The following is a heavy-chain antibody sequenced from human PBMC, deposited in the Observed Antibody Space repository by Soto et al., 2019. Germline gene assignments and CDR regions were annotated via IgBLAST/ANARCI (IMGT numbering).Heavy chain of an antibody. CDR3: ARSTVGKYYYDSSGYFDY. V-gene: IGHV1-3*01. CDR1: GYTFTSYA. J-gene: IGHJ4*02. Sequence: ASVKVSCKASGYTFTSYAMHWVRQAPGQRLEWMGWINAGNGNTKYSQKFQGRVTITRDTSASTAYMELSSLRSEDTAVYYCARSTVGKYYYDSSGYFDYWGQGTLVTVSS. D-gene: IGHD3-22*01. CDR2: INAGNGNT.